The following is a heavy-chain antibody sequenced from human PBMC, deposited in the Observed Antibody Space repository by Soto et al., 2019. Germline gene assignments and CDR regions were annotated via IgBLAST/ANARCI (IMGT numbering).Heavy chain of an antibody. D-gene: IGHD3-22*01. V-gene: IGHV3-53*01. Sequence: GGSLRLSCAASGFIVSDNYMNWVRQAPGKGLEWLSVVYSGSATYYADSVKGRFTISRDNSKNTVFLHMNSLRVEDTAVYYCARGKSGYLTLDFWGQGTQVTVSS. CDR3: ARGKSGYLTLDF. CDR1: GFIVSDNY. CDR2: VYSGSAT. J-gene: IGHJ4*02.